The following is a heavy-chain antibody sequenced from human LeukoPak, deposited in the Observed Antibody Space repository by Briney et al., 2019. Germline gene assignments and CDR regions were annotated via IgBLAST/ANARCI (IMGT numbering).Heavy chain of an antibody. D-gene: IGHD1-1*01. V-gene: IGHV4-39*07. CDR2: IYYSGST. Sequence: SETLSLTCTGSGGPISSTNYYWGWIRQPPGKGLEWIGSIYYSGSTYYNPSLKSRLTISLDTSKNQFSLRLSSVTAADTAFYYCARRYNWNDRWDWGQGTLVTVSP. J-gene: IGHJ4*02. CDR3: ARRYNWNDRWD. CDR1: GGPISSTNYY.